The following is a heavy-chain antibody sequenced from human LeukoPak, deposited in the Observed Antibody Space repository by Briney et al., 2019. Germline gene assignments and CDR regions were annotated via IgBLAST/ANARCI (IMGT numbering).Heavy chain of an antibody. J-gene: IGHJ4*02. CDR3: ARVTTLRNLLLWFGELLYAEGYYFDY. V-gene: IGHV4-4*07. Sequence: SETLSLTCTVSGGSISSYYWSWIRQPAGKGLEWIGRIYTSGSTNYNPSLKSRVTMSVDTSKNQFSLKLSSVTAADTAVYYCARVTTLRNLLLWFGELLYAEGYYFDYWDQGTLVTVSS. D-gene: IGHD3-10*01. CDR2: IYTSGST. CDR1: GGSISSYY.